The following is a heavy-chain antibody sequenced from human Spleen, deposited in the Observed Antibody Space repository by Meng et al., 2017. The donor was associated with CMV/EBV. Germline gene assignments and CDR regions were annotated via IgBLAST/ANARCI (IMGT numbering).Heavy chain of an antibody. D-gene: IGHD2-2*01. CDR3: VRSNPTSTSSNWFDA. CDR1: GGTFSRFT. CDR2: IITILGIA. V-gene: IGHV1-69*02. J-gene: IGHJ5*02. Sequence: SGGTFSRFTISWVRQAPGQGLEWMGKIITILGIANFAQKFQGRVTITADKSTGTAYMELSSLRSEDTAVYYCVRSNPTSTSSNWFDAWGQGTLVTVSS.